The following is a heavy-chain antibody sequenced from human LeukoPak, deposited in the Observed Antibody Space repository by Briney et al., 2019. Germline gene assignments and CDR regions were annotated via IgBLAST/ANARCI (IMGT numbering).Heavy chain of an antibody. J-gene: IGHJ4*02. Sequence: GGSLRLSCAASGFTFSNFAMSWVRQAPGKGLECVSLISANGGATYSADSVKGRFTISRDNSKSTLYLQMNSLRADDTAVYYCAKASGSPYYFDYWGRGTLVTVSS. CDR1: GFTFSNFA. CDR3: AKASGSPYYFDY. V-gene: IGHV3-23*01. D-gene: IGHD3-10*01. CDR2: ISANGGAT.